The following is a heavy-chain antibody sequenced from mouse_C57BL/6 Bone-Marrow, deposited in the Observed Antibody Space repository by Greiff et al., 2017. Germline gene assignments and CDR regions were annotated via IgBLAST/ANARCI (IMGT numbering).Heavy chain of an antibody. J-gene: IGHJ3*01. CDR2: IYPGSGNT. CDR1: GYSFTSYY. D-gene: IGHD2-1*01. Sequence: VQLQQSGPELVKPGASVKISCKASGYSFTSYYIHWVKQRPGQGLEWIGWIYPGSGNTKYNEKFKGKATLTADTSSSTAYMQLSSLPSEDSAVYYCARPLIYYGNYVGFAYWGQGTLVTVSA. CDR3: ARPLIYYGNYVGFAY. V-gene: IGHV1-66*01.